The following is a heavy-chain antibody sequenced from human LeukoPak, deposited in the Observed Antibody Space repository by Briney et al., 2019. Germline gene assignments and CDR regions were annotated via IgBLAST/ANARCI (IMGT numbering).Heavy chain of an antibody. D-gene: IGHD3-22*01. Sequence: PGGSLRLSCAASGFTFSSYGMHWVRQAPGKGLEWVAVISYDGSNKYYADSVKGRFTISRDNSKNTLYLQMNSLRTEDTAIYYCAKEDVVVITIRYFQHWGQGTLVTVFS. CDR3: AKEDVVVITIRYFQH. CDR1: GFTFSSYG. CDR2: ISYDGSNK. J-gene: IGHJ1*01. V-gene: IGHV3-30*18.